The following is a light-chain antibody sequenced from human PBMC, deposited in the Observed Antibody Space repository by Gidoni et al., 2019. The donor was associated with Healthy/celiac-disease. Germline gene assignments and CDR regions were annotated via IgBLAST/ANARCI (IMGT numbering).Light chain of an antibody. V-gene: IGLV1-47*01. CDR1: SSNIGSNY. CDR2: RNN. J-gene: IGLJ2*01. Sequence: QSVLTQPPSASGTPGQRVTISCSGSSSNIGSNYVYWYPQRPGTAPKLLIYRNNQRPSGVPDRFSGSKSGTSASLAISGLRSEDEADYYCAAWDDSLSGVVFGGGTKLTVL. CDR3: AAWDDSLSGVV.